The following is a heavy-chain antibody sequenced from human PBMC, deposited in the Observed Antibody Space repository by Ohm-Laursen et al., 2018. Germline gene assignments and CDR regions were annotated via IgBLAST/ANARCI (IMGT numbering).Heavy chain of an antibody. J-gene: IGHJ6*02. CDR1: GYTFTSYG. V-gene: IGHV1-8*01. D-gene: IGHD1-1*01. Sequence: AASVKVSCKASGYTFTSYGINWVRQATGQGLQWMGWMNPNSGNTGYAQRFQGRVTMTRNTSISTAYMELSSLRSEDTAVYYCARARGNWKRDYYYAMDVWGQGTTVTVSS. CDR2: MNPNSGNT. CDR3: ARARGNWKRDYYYAMDV.